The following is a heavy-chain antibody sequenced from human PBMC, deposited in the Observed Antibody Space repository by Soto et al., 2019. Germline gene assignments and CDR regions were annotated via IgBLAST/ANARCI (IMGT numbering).Heavy chain of an antibody. D-gene: IGHD2-8*01. Sequence: GSLRLSCAASGFTFSSYSMNWVRQAPGKGLEWVSSISSSSSYIYYADSVKGRFTISRDNAKNSLYLQMNSLRAEDTAVYYCARGYCTNGVCDTYYYYGMDVWGQGTTVTVSS. CDR2: ISSSSSYI. CDR3: ARGYCTNGVCDTYYYYGMDV. V-gene: IGHV3-21*01. J-gene: IGHJ6*02. CDR1: GFTFSSYS.